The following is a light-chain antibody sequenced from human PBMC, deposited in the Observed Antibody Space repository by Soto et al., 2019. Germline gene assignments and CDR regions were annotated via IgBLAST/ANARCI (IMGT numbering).Light chain of an antibody. CDR2: GAS. J-gene: IGKJ4*01. Sequence: EVVMTQSPATLSVSPGERATLSCRASQSVRTYLAWYQQKPGQAPRLLIYGASTRATGTPARFSGSGSGTEFTLTISSLQSEDFAVYSCQQYHKWPLTFGGGTKVGIK. CDR3: QQYHKWPLT. V-gene: IGKV3-15*01. CDR1: QSVRTY.